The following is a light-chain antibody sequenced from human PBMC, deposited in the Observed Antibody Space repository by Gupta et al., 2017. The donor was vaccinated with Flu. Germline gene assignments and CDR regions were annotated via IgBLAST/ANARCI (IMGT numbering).Light chain of an antibody. V-gene: IGLV3-19*01. CDR3: NSRDNSDNHRNWE. CDR2: GKN. CDR1: SLRSSY. Sequence: DSLRSSYAIWDQQKQGQVPVLVIYGKNNRPSGIADRFSCSSTGNTASLTITGAQAEDEADYYCNSRDNSDNHRNWEVGGGTNLTVL. J-gene: IGLJ3*02.